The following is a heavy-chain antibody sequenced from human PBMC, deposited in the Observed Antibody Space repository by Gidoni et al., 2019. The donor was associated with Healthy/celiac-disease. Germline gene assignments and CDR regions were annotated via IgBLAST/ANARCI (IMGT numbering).Heavy chain of an antibody. D-gene: IGHD6-19*01. CDR3: ARVGGGGWYFDY. CDR2: ISSSSSYI. V-gene: IGHV3-21*01. J-gene: IGHJ4*02. CDR1: GFTFSSYS. Sequence: EVQLVESGGGLVKPGGSLRLYCAASGFTFSSYSMNWVRQAPGKGLEWVSSISSSSSYIYYADSVKGRFTISRDNAKNSLYLQMNSLRAEDTAVYYCARVGGGGWYFDYWGQGTLVTVSS.